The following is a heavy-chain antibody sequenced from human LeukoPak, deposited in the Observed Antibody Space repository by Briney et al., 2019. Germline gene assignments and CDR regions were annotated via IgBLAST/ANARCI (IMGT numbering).Heavy chain of an antibody. J-gene: IGHJ4*02. D-gene: IGHD2-21*02. CDR3: ARQDGDWVYYFDY. CDR2: IYTSGST. V-gene: IGHV4-4*09. CDR1: GGSISSYY. Sequence: ASETLSLTCTVSGGSISSYYWSWIRQPPGKGLEWIGYIYTSGSTNYNPSLKSRVTISLDTSKNQFSLELSSVTAADTAVYYWARQDGDWVYYFDYWGQETLDTVSS.